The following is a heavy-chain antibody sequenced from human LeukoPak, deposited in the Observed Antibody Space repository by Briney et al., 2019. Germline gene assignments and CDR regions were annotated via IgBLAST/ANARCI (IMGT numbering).Heavy chain of an antibody. J-gene: IGHJ3*02. Sequence: PGGSLRLSCAASGFTFSNYAMGWVRQAPGKGLEWVSAISGSGDGTYYADSVKGRFTISRDNAKNSLYLQMNSLRAEDTAVYYCAKDRISSSPLAFDIWGQGTMVTVSS. CDR2: ISGSGDGT. D-gene: IGHD6-6*01. V-gene: IGHV3-23*01. CDR1: GFTFSNYA. CDR3: AKDRISSSPLAFDI.